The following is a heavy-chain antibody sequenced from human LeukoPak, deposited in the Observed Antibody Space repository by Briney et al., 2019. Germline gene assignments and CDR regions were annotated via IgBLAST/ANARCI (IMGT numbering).Heavy chain of an antibody. D-gene: IGHD2-15*01. CDR1: GFTFSTYE. V-gene: IGHV3-48*03. Sequence: GGSLRLSCAASGFTFSTYEMNWVRQAPGKGLEWVLYISSSGTTIYYAASVKGRFTISRDNAKNSLYLQINSLRAEDTAVYYCARPACSAGSCYGNFQHWGQGTVVTVSS. CDR2: ISSSGTTI. CDR3: ARPACSAGSCYGNFQH. J-gene: IGHJ1*01.